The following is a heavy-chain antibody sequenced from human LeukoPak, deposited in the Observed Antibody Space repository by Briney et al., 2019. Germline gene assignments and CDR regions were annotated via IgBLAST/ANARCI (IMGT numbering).Heavy chain of an antibody. J-gene: IGHJ4*02. Sequence: GGSLRLSCAASGFTFSSYWMTWVRQAPGKGLEWVANIKQDGSEIYHVDSVKGRFTISRDNARKSMYLQMNNLRVEDTAVYYCARGAPLGDSGQGTLVTVSS. CDR1: GFTFSSYW. CDR3: ARGAPLGD. CDR2: IKQDGSEI. D-gene: IGHD3-3*02. V-gene: IGHV3-7*01.